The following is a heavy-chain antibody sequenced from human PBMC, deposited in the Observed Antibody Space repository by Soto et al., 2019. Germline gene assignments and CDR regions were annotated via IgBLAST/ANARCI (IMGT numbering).Heavy chain of an antibody. CDR3: ARVRDDYVWGSYRLYYFDY. D-gene: IGHD3-16*02. J-gene: IGHJ4*02. CDR1: GASISSDAYY. Sequence: SETLSLTCAVSGASISSDAYYWSWIRQHPGKGLEWIGYISYSGSTYYNPSLKSRVIISVDTSKNQFSLKLSSVTAADTAVYYCARVRDDYVWGSYRLYYFDYWGQGTLVTVSS. CDR2: ISYSGST. V-gene: IGHV4-31*11.